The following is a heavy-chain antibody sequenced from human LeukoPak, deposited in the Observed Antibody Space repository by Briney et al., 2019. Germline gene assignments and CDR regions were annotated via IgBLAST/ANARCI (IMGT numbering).Heavy chain of an antibody. CDR2: ISSSSTTI. J-gene: IGHJ6*03. D-gene: IGHD2-2*01. CDR1: GFTFSSHN. Sequence: PGGSLRLSCAASGFTFSSHNMNWVRQAPGKGLEWVSYISSSSTTIYQADSAKGRFTISRDNAKNSLYLQMNSLRAEDTAVYYCARALSYCSSTSCSLYYYYYYMDAWGKGTTVTVSS. CDR3: ARALSYCSSTSCSLYYYYYYMDA. V-gene: IGHV3-48*01.